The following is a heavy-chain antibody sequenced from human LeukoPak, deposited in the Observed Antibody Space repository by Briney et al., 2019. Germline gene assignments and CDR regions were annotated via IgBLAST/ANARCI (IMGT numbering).Heavy chain of an antibody. J-gene: IGHJ3*02. CDR3: ARVGRYSGAFDI. V-gene: IGHV3-21*04. CDR2: IPSSSSSK. D-gene: IGHD4-23*01. Sequence: PGGSLRLSCAASGFTFSSHSMNWVRQAPGKGLEWVSSIPSSSSSKYYADSVKGRFTISRDNAKNSVSLEMNSLRADDTAVYYCARVGRYSGAFDIWGQGTMVTVSS. CDR1: GFTFSSHS.